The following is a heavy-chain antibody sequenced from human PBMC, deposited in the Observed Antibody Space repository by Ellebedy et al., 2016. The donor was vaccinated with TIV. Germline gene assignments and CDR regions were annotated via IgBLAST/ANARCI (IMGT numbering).Heavy chain of an antibody. CDR2: IYSAGNT. Sequence: GESLKISCVVSGFSITSNYLSWVRQAPGKGLEWVSIIYSAGNTYYADSAKGRFTISRDTSKNTLYLQLNSLRAEDTAVYYCASTFAAGEDHWGQGALVTVSS. CDR1: GFSITSNY. D-gene: IGHD6-13*01. J-gene: IGHJ4*02. V-gene: IGHV3-53*05. CDR3: ASTFAAGEDH.